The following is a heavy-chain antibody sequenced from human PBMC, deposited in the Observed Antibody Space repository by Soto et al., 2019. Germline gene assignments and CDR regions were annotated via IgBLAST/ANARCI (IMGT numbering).Heavy chain of an antibody. V-gene: IGHV4-61*01. CDR1: GGSVSANSYY. CDR2: IYHTGII. Sequence: PSETLSLTCTVSGGSVSANSYYWNWIRLPPGKGLQRVGHIYHTGIIQYNPSLKSRVAISIDTSNNQFSLSLKSVTAADTAVYFCARAHAPTVPFDYWGQGTLVTVSS. D-gene: IGHD4-4*01. J-gene: IGHJ4*02. CDR3: ARAHAPTVPFDY.